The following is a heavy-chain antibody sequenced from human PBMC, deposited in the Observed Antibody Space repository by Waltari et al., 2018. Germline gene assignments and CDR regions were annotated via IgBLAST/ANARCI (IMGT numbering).Heavy chain of an antibody. J-gene: IGHJ4*02. Sequence: QVQLVESGGGVVQPGGSLRLSCAASGFTFSSYGMHWVRQAPGKGLEWVAVIRYDGSNKYYADSVKGRFTISRDNSKNTLYLQMNSLRAEDTAVYYCAKMNGNFDYWGQGTLVTVSS. CDR3: AKMNGNFDY. CDR1: GFTFSSYG. CDR2: IRYDGSNK. V-gene: IGHV3-30*02. D-gene: IGHD2-8*01.